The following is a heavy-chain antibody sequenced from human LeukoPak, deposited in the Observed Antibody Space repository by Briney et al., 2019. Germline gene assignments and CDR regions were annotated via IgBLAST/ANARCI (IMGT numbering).Heavy chain of an antibody. CDR2: ISWNSGSI. Sequence: GGSLRLSCAASGFTFDDYAMHWVRQAPGKGLEWVSGISWNSGSIGYADSVKGRFTISRDNAKNSLYLQMNSLRAEDTALYYCAKDKDYGDYLDVWGQGTTVTVSS. CDR1: GFTFDDYA. D-gene: IGHD4-17*01. V-gene: IGHV3-9*01. J-gene: IGHJ6*03. CDR3: AKDKDYGDYLDV.